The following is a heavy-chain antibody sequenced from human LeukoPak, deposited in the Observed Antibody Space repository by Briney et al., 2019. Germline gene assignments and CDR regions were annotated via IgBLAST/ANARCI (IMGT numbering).Heavy chain of an antibody. CDR1: GGSISSGGYS. J-gene: IGHJ4*02. V-gene: IGHV4-30-2*01. Sequence: SQTLSLTCAVSGGSISSGGYSWSWIRQPPGKGLEWIGYIYHSGSTYYNPSLKSRVTISVDKSKSQFSLKLTSVIAADTAIYYCATPWATAAAAGGYRGQGILVTVSS. CDR2: IYHSGST. CDR3: ATPWATAAAAGGY. D-gene: IGHD1-1*01.